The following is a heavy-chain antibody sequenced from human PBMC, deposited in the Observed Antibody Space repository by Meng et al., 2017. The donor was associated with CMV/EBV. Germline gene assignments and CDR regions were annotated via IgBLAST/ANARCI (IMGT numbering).Heavy chain of an antibody. D-gene: IGHD2-2*02. J-gene: IGHJ6*02. CDR3: AREGYCSSTSCYISRDYYYYGMDV. CDR1: GYTFTSYD. Sequence: ASVKVSCKASGYTFTSYDINWVRQATGQGLEWMGWMNPNSGNTGYAQKFQGRVTITRNTSISTAYMELSSLRSEDTAVYYCAREGYCSSTSCYISRDYYYYGMDVWGQGTTVTVSS. CDR2: MNPNSGNT. V-gene: IGHV1-8*03.